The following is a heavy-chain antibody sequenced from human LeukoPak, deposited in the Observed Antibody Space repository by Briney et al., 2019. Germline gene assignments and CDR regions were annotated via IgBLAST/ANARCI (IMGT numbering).Heavy chain of an antibody. CDR3: ARSLRAVAAKYPVDY. CDR1: GYTFTSYY. D-gene: IGHD6-19*01. J-gene: IGHJ4*02. CDR2: INPSGGST. V-gene: IGHV1-46*01. Sequence: ASVKVSCKASGYTFTSYYMHWVRQAPGQGLEWMGIINPSGGSTSYAQKFQGRVTMTRDTSTSTVYMELSSLRSEDTAVYFCARSLRAVAAKYPVDYWGQGTLVTVSS.